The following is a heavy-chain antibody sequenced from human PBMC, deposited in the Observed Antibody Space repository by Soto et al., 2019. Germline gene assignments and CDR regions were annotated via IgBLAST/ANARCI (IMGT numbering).Heavy chain of an antibody. CDR1: GGSFSGYY. J-gene: IGHJ3*02. CDR3: ARAYVYLHPRDAFDT. V-gene: IGHV4-34*01. CDR2: IKHGGST. D-gene: IGHD3-10*02. Sequence: QVQLQQWGAGLLKPSETLSLSCAVSGGSFSGYYWNWIRQSPGKGLEWIGKIKHGGSTIYNPSLKTRVTISVDPSKNQCSLRLSAVTAADTAVYYCARAYVYLHPRDAFDTWGQGTLVTVSS.